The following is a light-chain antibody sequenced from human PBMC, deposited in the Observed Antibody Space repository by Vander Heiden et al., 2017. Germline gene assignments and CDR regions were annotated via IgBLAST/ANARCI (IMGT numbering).Light chain of an antibody. V-gene: IGLV1-40*01. CDR2: GNN. CDR3: QSYDSSLTAWV. J-gene: IGLJ3*02. CDR1: NSNIGTGYD. Sequence: QSVLTQSPSVSGAPGQRDTISCTGSNSNIGTGYDVHWYQQLPGAAPKRLMYGNNKRPSGVPDRFSGSRSGTSASLAITGLQAEDEAEYYCQSYDSSLTAWVFGGGTTLTVL.